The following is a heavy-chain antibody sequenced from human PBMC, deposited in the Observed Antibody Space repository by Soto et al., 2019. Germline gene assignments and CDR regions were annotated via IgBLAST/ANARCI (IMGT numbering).Heavy chain of an antibody. Sequence: EVQLVESGGGLVKPGGSLRLSCAASGFTFSSYSMNWVRQAPGKGLEGASSISSSSSYIYYADSVKGRFTISRDNAKNSLYLQMNSLRAEDTAVYYCAREGDSSGWYGRGDAFDIWGQGTMVTVSS. J-gene: IGHJ3*02. CDR1: GFTFSSYS. V-gene: IGHV3-21*01. CDR2: ISSSSSYI. CDR3: AREGDSSGWYGRGDAFDI. D-gene: IGHD6-19*01.